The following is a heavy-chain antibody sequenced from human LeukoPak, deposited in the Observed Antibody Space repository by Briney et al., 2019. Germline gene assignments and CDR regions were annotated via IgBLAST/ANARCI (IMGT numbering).Heavy chain of an antibody. CDR2: IYPGDSDT. CDR3: ARPITYYYDSSGYYLDY. D-gene: IGHD3-22*01. V-gene: IGHV5-51*03. J-gene: IGHJ4*02. Sequence: PGEPLKISCKGSGYSFTSYWIGWVCQMPGKGLEWMGIIYPGDSDTRYSPSFQGQVTISADKSISTAYLQWSSLKASDTAMYYCARPITYYYDSSGYYLDYWGQGTLVTVSS. CDR1: GYSFTSYW.